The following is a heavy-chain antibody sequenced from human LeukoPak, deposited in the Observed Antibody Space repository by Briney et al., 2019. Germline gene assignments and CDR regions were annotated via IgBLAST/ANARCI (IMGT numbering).Heavy chain of an antibody. D-gene: IGHD4-23*01. Sequence: PSETLSLTCTVSGGSISSGDYYWSWIRQPPGKGLEWIGYIYYSGSTYYNPSLKSRVTISVDTSKNQFSLKLSSVTAADTAVYYCARTRSKNYGGNSLFFYFDYWGRGTLVTVSS. CDR3: ARTRSKNYGGNSLFFYFDY. J-gene: IGHJ4*02. CDR2: IYYSGST. V-gene: IGHV4-30-4*01. CDR1: GGSISSGDYY.